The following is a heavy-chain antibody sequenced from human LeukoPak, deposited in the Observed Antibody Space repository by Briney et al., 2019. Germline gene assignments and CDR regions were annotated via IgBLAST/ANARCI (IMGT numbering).Heavy chain of an antibody. CDR3: ARGRRRGVVVPAASNYFDY. Sequence: KPSETLSLTCAVYGGSFSGYYWSWIRQPAGKGLEWIGEINHSGSTNYNPSLKSRVTISVDTSKNQFSLKLSSVTAADTAVYYCARGRRRGVVVPAASNYFDYWGQGTLVTVSS. V-gene: IGHV4-34*01. D-gene: IGHD2-2*01. CDR2: INHSGST. CDR1: GGSFSGYY. J-gene: IGHJ4*02.